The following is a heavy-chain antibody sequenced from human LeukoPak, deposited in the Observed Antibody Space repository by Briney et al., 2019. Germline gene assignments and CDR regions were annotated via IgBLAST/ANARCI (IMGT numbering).Heavy chain of an antibody. CDR2: IYYSGST. D-gene: IGHD1-26*01. J-gene: IGHJ3*02. CDR3: ARVTVGATTEAFDI. V-gene: IGHV4-59*01. Sequence: SETLSLTCTVSGGSISSYYWSWIRQPPGKGLEWIGYIYYSGSTNYNPSLKSRVTISVDTSKNQFSLKLSSVTAADTAVYYCARVTVGATTEAFDIWGQGTMVTVSS. CDR1: GGSISSYY.